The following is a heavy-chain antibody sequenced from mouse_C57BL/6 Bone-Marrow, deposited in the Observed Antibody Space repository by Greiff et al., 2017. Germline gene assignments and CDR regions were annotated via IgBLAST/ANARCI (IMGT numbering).Heavy chain of an antibody. Sequence: EVHLVESGGGLVKPGGSLKLSCAASGFTFSSYTMSWVRQTPEKRLQWVAALSGGGGNTYYPDSVQGRFTFSRANDKNIRYLQMSMLRSEYTSLYYCARQVTTVLATKYFDVWGTGTTVTGSS. V-gene: IGHV5-9*01. D-gene: IGHD1-1*01. CDR3: ARQVTTVLATKYFDV. J-gene: IGHJ1*03. CDR1: GFTFSSYT. CDR2: LSGGGGNT.